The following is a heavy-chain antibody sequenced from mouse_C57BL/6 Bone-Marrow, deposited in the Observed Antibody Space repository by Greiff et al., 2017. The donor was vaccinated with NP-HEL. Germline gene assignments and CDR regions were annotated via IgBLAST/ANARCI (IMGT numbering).Heavy chain of an antibody. CDR1: GFTFNTYA. CDR2: IRSKSSNYAT. Sequence: EVQVVESGGGLVQPKGSLKLSCAASGFTFNTYAMHWVRQAPGKGLEWVARIRSKSSNYATYYADSVKDRFTISRDDSQSMLYLQMNNLKTEDTAMYYCVGYDGYSYAMDYWGQGTSVTVSS. CDR3: VGYDGYSYAMDY. D-gene: IGHD2-3*01. J-gene: IGHJ4*01. V-gene: IGHV10-3*01.